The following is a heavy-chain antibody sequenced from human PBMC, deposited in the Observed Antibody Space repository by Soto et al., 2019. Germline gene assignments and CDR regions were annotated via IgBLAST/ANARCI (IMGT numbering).Heavy chain of an antibody. CDR2: IKQDGSEK. D-gene: IGHD2-15*01. CDR3: AKDRKPSLWGGGSPRFDP. V-gene: IGHV3-7*03. CDR1: GFTFSSYC. Sequence: GGSLRLSCAASGFTFSSYCMSWVRQAPGKGLEWVANIKQDGSEKYYVDSVKGRFTISRDNAKNSLYLQMNSLRAEDTALYYCAKDRKPSLWGGGSPRFDPWGQGNLVPVS. J-gene: IGHJ5*02.